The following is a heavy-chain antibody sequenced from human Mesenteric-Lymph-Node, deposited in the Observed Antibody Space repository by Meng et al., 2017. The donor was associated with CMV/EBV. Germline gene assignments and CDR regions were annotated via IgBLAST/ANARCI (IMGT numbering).Heavy chain of an antibody. CDR2: IRYVGNYK. D-gene: IGHD6-6*01. V-gene: IGHV3-30*02. Sequence: GESLKISCAASGFTFSSYAMHWVRQAPGKGLEWVAFIRYVGNYKYYADSVKGRFTISRDSSKNTLDLQMNSLKVEDTAVYYCAKEKQFVGTWSMDVWGQGTTVTVSS. CDR3: AKEKQFVGTWSMDV. J-gene: IGHJ6*02. CDR1: GFTFSSYA.